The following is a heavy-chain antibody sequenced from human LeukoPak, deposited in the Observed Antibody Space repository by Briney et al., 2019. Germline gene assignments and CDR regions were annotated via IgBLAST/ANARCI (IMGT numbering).Heavy chain of an antibody. J-gene: IGHJ5*02. CDR1: GFTFSSYS. Sequence: GALRLSCAASGFTFSSYSMNWVRQAPGKGLEWVSYISSSSSTIYYADSVKGRFTISRDNAKNSLYLQMNSLRAEDTAVYYCAREPRNFNWFDPWGQGILVTVSS. V-gene: IGHV3-48*04. CDR2: ISSSSSTI. CDR3: AREPRNFNWFDP.